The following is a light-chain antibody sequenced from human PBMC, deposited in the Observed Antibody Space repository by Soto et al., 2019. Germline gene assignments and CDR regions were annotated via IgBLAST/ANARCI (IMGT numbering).Light chain of an antibody. CDR1: KLGDKY. J-gene: IGLJ2*01. Sequence: SYELTQPPSVSVSPGQTATITCSGDKLGDKYACWYQQKPGQSPVLVIYQDSKRPSGIPDRFSGSNSGNTATLTISGTQAVDEADYYCQAWDSSTDVVFGGGTKVTVL. CDR2: QDS. CDR3: QAWDSSTDVV. V-gene: IGLV3-1*01.